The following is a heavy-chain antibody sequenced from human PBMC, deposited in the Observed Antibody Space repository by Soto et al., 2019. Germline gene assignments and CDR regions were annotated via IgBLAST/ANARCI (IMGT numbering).Heavy chain of an antibody. J-gene: IGHJ6*02. V-gene: IGHV3-30-3*01. CDR1: GFTFSSYA. CDR3: ARDVYSLELLSTPYYYGMDV. CDR2: ISYDGSNK. Sequence: QVQLVESGGGVVQPGRSLRLSCAASGFTFSSYAMHWVRQAPGKGLEWVAVISYDGSNKYYADSVKGRFTISRDNSKNTLYLQMDSLRAEDTAVYYCARDVYSLELLSTPYYYGMDVRGQGTTVTVSS. D-gene: IGHD3-3*01.